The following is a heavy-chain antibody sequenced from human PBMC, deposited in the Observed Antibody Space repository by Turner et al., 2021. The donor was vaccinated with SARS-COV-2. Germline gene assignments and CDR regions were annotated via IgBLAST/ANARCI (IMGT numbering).Heavy chain of an antibody. CDR3: AGRDSNGYVGAFDM. Sequence: QVQLVQSGAEVKTPGASVTVSCKASVYTFPTYDINWVRQAAGQGLDWMGWMNPNSGHTAYAQKFQGSVTITRKTSISTVYMELSSLRSDDTAVYYCAGRDSNGYVGAFDMWGQGTMVTVSS. J-gene: IGHJ3*02. CDR1: VYTFPTYD. CDR2: MNPNSGHT. V-gene: IGHV1-8*03. D-gene: IGHD4-4*01.